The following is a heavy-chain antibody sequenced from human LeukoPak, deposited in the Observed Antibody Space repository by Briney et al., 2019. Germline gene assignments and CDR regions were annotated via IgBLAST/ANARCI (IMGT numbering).Heavy chain of an antibody. Sequence: QPGGSLRLSCAASGFTFSACAMHWVRQAPGKGLEWVAVISYDGNNKYYADSAKGRFTISRDNSKNMLYLQMRSLRAEDAAVYYCAKDQPADGYNSIWGQGTLVTVS. D-gene: IGHD5-24*01. CDR2: ISYDGNNK. CDR3: AKDQPADGYNSI. CDR1: GFTFSACA. J-gene: IGHJ1*01. V-gene: IGHV3-30*07.